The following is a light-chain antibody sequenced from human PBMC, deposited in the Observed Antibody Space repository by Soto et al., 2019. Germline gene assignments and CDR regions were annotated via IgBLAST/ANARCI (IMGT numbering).Light chain of an antibody. CDR1: SSDIGAYHY. V-gene: IGLV2-14*01. CDR2: AVN. CDR3: FSYTTSDTVL. J-gene: IGLJ2*01. Sequence: QSALTQAASVSGSPVQSITISCTGTSSDIGAYHYVSWYQQRPGKAPKLMIYAVNNRPSGISNRFSGSKSGNTASLPISGLQAEDEAVYYCFSYTTSDTVLFGGGTKLTVL.